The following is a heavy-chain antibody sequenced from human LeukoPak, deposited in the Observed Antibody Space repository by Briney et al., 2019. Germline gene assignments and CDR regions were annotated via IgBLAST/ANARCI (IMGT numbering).Heavy chain of an antibody. V-gene: IGHV3-48*03. CDR2: MSSSASSI. CDR1: GFTYSHYE. D-gene: IGHD6-19*01. CDR3: ARGPNSSGWIYYLDY. Sequence: GGSLRLSCAASGFTYSHYEMNWVPQAPGKGLEWLSYMSSSASSIYYADSVKGRFTLSRDNAKKSVYLQVNSLRAEDTAVYYCARGPNSSGWIYYLDYWGQGTLVTVSS. J-gene: IGHJ4*02.